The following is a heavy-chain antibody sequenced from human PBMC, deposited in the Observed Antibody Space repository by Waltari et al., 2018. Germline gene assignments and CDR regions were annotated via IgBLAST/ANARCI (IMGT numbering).Heavy chain of an antibody. CDR1: GGTFSSYA. J-gene: IGHJ4*02. D-gene: IGHD6-13*01. Sequence: QVQLVQSGAEVKKPGSSVKVSCKASGGTFSSYAISWVRQAPGQGLEWMGRIILIFGKANYAQKCQGRVTITADKSTSTAYMERSSLRSEDTAVYYCARVGEFTGIAAAWGQGTLVTVSS. V-gene: IGHV1-69*04. CDR3: ARVGEFTGIAAA. CDR2: IILIFGKA.